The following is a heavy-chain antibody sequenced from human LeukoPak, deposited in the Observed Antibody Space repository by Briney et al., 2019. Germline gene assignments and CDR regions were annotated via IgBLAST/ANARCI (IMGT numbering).Heavy chain of an antibody. D-gene: IGHD2-2*01. CDR3: ARQGDQLLSLTWIDP. J-gene: IGHJ5*02. CDR1: GYSISSGYY. Sequence: SETLSLTCAVSGYSISSGYYWGWIRQPPGKGLEWIGSIYHSGSTYYNPSLKSRVTLSVETSKTQFSLKLSSVTAADTAVYYCARQGDQLLSLTWIDPWGQGTLVTVSS. V-gene: IGHV4-38-2*01. CDR2: IYHSGST.